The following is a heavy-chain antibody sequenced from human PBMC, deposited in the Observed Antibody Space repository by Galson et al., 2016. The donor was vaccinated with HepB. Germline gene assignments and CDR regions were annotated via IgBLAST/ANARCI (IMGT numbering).Heavy chain of an antibody. J-gene: IGHJ4*02. V-gene: IGHV1-8*01. CDR3: ARGKPPRPRIYDY. CDR1: GFTFIAYD. D-gene: IGHD2/OR15-2a*01. CDR2: LNPNTGKT. Sequence: SVKVSCKASGFTFIAYDFSWVRQATGQGLEWMGWLNPNTGKTGYSQKFQGRVTMTGNNSITTAYMELTSLKSDDTAVYYCARGKPPRPRIYDYWGQGTLVTVSS.